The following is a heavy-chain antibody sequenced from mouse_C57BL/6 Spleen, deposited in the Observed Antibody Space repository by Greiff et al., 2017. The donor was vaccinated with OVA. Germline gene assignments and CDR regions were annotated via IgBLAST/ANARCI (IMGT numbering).Heavy chain of an antibody. V-gene: IGHV5-17*01. CDR3: ARLGSSYGYYFDY. CDR1: GFTFSDYG. D-gene: IGHD1-1*01. CDR2: ISSGSSTI. J-gene: IGHJ2*01. Sequence: EVQRVESGGGLVKPGGSLKLSCAASGFTFSDYGMHWVRQAPEKGLEWVAYISSGSSTIYYADTVKGRFTTSRDNAKNTLFLQMTSLRSEDTARYYCARLGSSYGYYFDYWGQGTTLTVSS.